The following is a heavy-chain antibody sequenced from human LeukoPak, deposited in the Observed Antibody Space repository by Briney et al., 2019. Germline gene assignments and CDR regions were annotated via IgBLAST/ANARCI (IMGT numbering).Heavy chain of an antibody. CDR3: VKDRTGGRVAFDI. CDR2: ISYDESDK. CDR1: GFAFSSYA. Sequence: GGSLRLSCAASGFAFSSYAMYWVRQAPGKGLEWVAVISYDESDKSYADSLEGRFTISRDNSKNTLYLQMNRLRAEDTAVYYCVKDRTGGRVAFDIWGQGTMVTVSS. V-gene: IGHV3-30-3*01. D-gene: IGHD1-14*01. J-gene: IGHJ3*02.